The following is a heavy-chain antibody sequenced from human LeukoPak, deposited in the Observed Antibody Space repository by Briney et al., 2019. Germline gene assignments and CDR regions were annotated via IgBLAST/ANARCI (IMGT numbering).Heavy chain of an antibody. V-gene: IGHV3-23*01. CDR3: ANPDSSGFYFSIRFDF. J-gene: IGHJ4*02. D-gene: IGHD3-22*01. CDR1: GFTFSSYA. Sequence: GGSLRLSCTASGFTFSSYAMSWVRQAQGKGLEWVSTMSGSGDSTYYADSVKGRFTVSRDNSKNTLYLQMNSLRAEDTAVYFCANPDSSGFYFSIRFDFWGQGTLVTVSS. CDR2: MSGSGDST.